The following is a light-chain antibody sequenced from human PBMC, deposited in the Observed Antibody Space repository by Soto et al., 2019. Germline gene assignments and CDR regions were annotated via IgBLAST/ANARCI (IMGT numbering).Light chain of an antibody. CDR2: AVS. Sequence: QSALTQPASVSGSPGQSITISCTGTSSDIGAYNYVSWYQQYPGKAPRLLIYAVSNRPSGVSDRFSGSKSVNTASLTISGLQAEDEAHYYCCSYGGRILVIFGEGTKLTVL. CDR3: CSYGGRILVI. CDR1: SSDIGAYNY. V-gene: IGLV2-14*01. J-gene: IGLJ2*01.